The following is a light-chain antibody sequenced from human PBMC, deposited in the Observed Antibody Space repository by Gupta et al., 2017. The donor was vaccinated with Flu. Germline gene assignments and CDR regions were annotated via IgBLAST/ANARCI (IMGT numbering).Light chain of an antibody. CDR3: QQYSTAPLT. Sequence: IHMPQSPSTLSASVGDRVTITCRASQSISSWLAWYQQKPGKATKILIQKASNLESGVPSRITGSGSGKEFTLTISRLQHDDVAAYECQQYSTAPLTFGGGTKVEIE. V-gene: IGKV1-5*03. CDR2: KAS. J-gene: IGKJ4*01. CDR1: QSISSW.